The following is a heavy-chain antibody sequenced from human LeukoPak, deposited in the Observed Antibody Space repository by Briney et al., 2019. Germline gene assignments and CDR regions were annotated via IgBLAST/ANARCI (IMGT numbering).Heavy chain of an antibody. CDR3: ARDARTGARWDIVVVVASTVDNWFDP. D-gene: IGHD2-15*01. J-gene: IGHJ5*02. CDR2: ISSSSSYI. CDR1: GFTFSSYS. Sequence: GGSLRLSCAASGFTFSSYSMNWVRQAPGKGLEWVSSISSSSSYIYYADSVKGRFTISRDNAKNSLYLQMNSLRAEDTAVYYCARDARTGARWDIVVVVASTVDNWFDPWGQGTLVTVSS. V-gene: IGHV3-21*01.